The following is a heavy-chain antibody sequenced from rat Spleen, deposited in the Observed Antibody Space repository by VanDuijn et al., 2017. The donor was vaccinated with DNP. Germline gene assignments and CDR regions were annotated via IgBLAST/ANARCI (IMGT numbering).Heavy chain of an antibody. D-gene: IGHD1-11*01. V-gene: IGHV5-20*01. CDR3: ARGTTEGIDY. J-gene: IGHJ2*01. Sequence: EVQLVESGGGLVQPGRSLKLSCAASGFTFSDYYMAWVRQAPTKGLEWVASISYDGGSTYYRDSVKGRFTVSRDNAKSSLYLQMDSLRSEDTATYYCARGTTEGIDYWGQGVLVTVSS. CDR2: ISYDGGST. CDR1: GFTFSDYY.